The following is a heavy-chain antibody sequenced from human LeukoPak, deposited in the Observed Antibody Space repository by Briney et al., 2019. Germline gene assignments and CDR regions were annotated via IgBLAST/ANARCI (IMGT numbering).Heavy chain of an antibody. CDR1: GGTFSSYA. D-gene: IGHD3-22*01. J-gene: IGHJ4*02. Sequence: ASVKVSCKASGGTFSSYAISWVRQAPGQGLEWMGRIIPILGIANYAQKFQGRVTITADKSTSTAYMELSSLRSEDTAVYYCARSLQYYYDSSGYLTFDYWGQGTLVTVSS. CDR3: ARSLQYYYDSSGYLTFDY. CDR2: IIPILGIA. V-gene: IGHV1-69*04.